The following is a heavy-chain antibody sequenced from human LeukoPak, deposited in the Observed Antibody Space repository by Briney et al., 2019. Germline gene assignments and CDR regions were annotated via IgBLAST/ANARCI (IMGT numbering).Heavy chain of an antibody. CDR2: IKSKTDGGTT. Sequence: GGSLRLSCAASGFTFSNAWMSWVRQAPGKGLEWVGRIKSKTDGGTTDYAAPVKGRFTISGDDSKNTLYLQMNSLKTEDTAVYYCTTARYCSGGSCYYFDYWGQGTLVTVSS. CDR1: GFTFSNAW. J-gene: IGHJ4*02. D-gene: IGHD2-15*01. CDR3: TTARYCSGGSCYYFDY. V-gene: IGHV3-15*01.